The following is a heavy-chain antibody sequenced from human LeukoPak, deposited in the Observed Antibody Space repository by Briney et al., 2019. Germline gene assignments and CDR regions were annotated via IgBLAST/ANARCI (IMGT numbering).Heavy chain of an antibody. V-gene: IGHV1-8*01. CDR1: GYTFTSYD. CDR3: AREGPGSRARWWGVGFDDVEASNPYDY. J-gene: IGHJ4*02. Sequence: GASVKVSCKASGYTFTSYDINWVRQATGQGLEWMGWMNPNSGNTGYAQKFQGRVTMTRNTSISTAYMELSSLRSEDTAVYYCAREGPGSRARWWGVGFDDVEASNPYDYWGQGTLVTVSS. CDR2: MNPNSGNT. D-gene: IGHD2-15*01.